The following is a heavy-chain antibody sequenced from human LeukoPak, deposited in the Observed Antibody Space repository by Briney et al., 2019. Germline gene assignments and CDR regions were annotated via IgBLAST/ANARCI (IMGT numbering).Heavy chain of an antibody. J-gene: IGHJ4*02. V-gene: IGHV4-34*01. D-gene: IGHD3-10*01. Sequence: PSETLSLTCAVYGGSFSGYYWSWIRQPPGKGLEWIGEINHSGSTNYNPSLKSRVTISVDTSKNQFSLKLSSVTAADTAVYYCAALYGSGWVEDYWGQGTLVTVSS. CDR1: GGSFSGYY. CDR2: INHSGST. CDR3: AALYGSGWVEDY.